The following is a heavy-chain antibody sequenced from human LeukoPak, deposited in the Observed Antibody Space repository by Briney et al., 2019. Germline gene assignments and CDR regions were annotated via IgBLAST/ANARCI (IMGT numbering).Heavy chain of an antibody. V-gene: IGHV1-8*01. D-gene: IGHD3-16*02. Sequence: ASVTVSCKASGYTFTSYDINWVRQATGQGLEWMGWMNPNSGNTGYAQKFQGRVTMTRNTSISTAYMELSSLRSEDTAVYYCARGRPYVWGSYPLHYWGQGTLVTVSS. J-gene: IGHJ4*02. CDR2: MNPNSGNT. CDR3: ARGRPYVWGSYPLHY. CDR1: GYTFTSYD.